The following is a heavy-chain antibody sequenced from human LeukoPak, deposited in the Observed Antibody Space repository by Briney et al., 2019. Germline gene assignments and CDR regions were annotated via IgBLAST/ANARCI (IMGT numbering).Heavy chain of an antibody. CDR2: ISSSGSTI. Sequence: GGSLRLSCAASGFTFSSYEMNWVRQAPGKGLEWVSYISSSGSTIYYADSVKGRFTISRDNAKNSLYLQMNSLRAEDTAVYYCARWGARGLDYWGLGTMVTVSS. CDR1: GFTFSSYE. D-gene: IGHD3-16*01. V-gene: IGHV3-48*03. J-gene: IGHJ3*01. CDR3: ARWGARGLDY.